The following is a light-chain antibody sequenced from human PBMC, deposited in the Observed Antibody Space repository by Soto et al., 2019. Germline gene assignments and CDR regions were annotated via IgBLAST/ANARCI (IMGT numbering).Light chain of an antibody. Sequence: DIVMTQSPASLAVSLGERATINCKSSQSVLYSSNNKNYLAWYQQKPGQPPKLLIYWASTRESGVPDRFSGSGSGTEFTLTISSLQAEEVAVYHCQQYYSTPSPTFGGGTKVEIK. J-gene: IGKJ4*01. CDR1: QSVLYSSNNKNY. CDR2: WAS. CDR3: QQYYSTPSPT. V-gene: IGKV4-1*01.